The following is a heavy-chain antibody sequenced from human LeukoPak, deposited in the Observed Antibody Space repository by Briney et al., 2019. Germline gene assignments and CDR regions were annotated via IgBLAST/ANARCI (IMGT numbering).Heavy chain of an antibody. V-gene: IGHV4-59*08. CDR3: ARQGYYDSSGYYRDY. CDR1: GDSISDYY. CDR2: VYYSGST. D-gene: IGHD3-22*01. J-gene: IGHJ4*02. Sequence: SETLSPTCTVSGDSISDYYWSWIRQPLGKGLEWIGEVYYSGSTHYNPFLKSRVTISIDTSKNEFSLRLSSVTAADTAVYYCARQGYYDSSGYYRDYWGQGTLVTVSS.